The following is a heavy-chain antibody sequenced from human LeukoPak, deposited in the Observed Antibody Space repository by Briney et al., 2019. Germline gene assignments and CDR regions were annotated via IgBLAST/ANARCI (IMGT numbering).Heavy chain of an antibody. J-gene: IGHJ4*02. CDR3: ARQFTGSPAQDY. CDR2: IIPILGIA. V-gene: IGHV1-69*02. Sequence: SVKVSFKASGGTFSSYTISWVRQAPGQGLEWMGRIIPILGIANNAQKFQGRVTITADKSTSTAYMELSSLRSEDTAVYYCARQFTGSPAQDYWGQGTLVTVCS. CDR1: GGTFSSYT. D-gene: IGHD5-24*01.